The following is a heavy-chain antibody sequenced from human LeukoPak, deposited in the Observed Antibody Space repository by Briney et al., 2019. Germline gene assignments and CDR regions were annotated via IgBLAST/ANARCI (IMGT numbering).Heavy chain of an antibody. D-gene: IGHD3-10*01. CDR1: GFTFSSFW. J-gene: IGHJ3*02. Sequence: PGGSLRLSCAASGFTFSSFWMSWVRQAPGKGLEWGANIKQDGSEKYYVDSVKGRFTISRDNAKSSLYLQMNSLRAEDTAVCYCARDLMVRGLDAFDIWGQGTMVTVSS. CDR2: IKQDGSEK. CDR3: ARDLMVRGLDAFDI. V-gene: IGHV3-7*01.